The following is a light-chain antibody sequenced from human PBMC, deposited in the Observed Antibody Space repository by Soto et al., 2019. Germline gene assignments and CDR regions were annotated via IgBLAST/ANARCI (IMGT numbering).Light chain of an antibody. CDR3: ETWDSNIRV. CDR2: VAGGGTH. V-gene: IGLV4-60*03. J-gene: IGLJ3*02. Sequence: QLVLTQSSSASASLGSSVKLTCTLSSGHSTYIIAWHQQQPGKAPRYLMKVAGGGTHNKGSGVPDRFSGSSSGADRYLTISNLQSEDEADYYCETWDSNIRVFGGGTKLTVL. CDR1: SGHSTYI.